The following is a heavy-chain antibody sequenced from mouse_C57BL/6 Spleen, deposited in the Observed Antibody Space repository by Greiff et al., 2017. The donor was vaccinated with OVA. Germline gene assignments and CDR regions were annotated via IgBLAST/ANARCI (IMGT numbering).Heavy chain of an antibody. J-gene: IGHJ2*01. CDR2: ISYDGSN. D-gene: IGHD1-1*01. CDR1: GYSITSGYY. CDR3: ATYYYGSSSDY. Sequence: EVHLVESGPGLVKPSQSLSLTCSVTGYSITSGYYWNWIRQFPGNKLEWMGYISYDGSNNYNPSLKNRISITRDTSKNQFFLKLNSVTTEDTATYYCATYYYGSSSDYWGQGTTLTVSS. V-gene: IGHV3-6*01.